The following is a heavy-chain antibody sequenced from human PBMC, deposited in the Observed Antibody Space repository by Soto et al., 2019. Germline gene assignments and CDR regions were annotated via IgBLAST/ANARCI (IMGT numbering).Heavy chain of an antibody. CDR2: IIPIFGTA. CDR3: ARQTVDIVVVPAAKTDYYGMDV. D-gene: IGHD2-2*01. V-gene: IGHV1-69*13. CDR1: GSTFSSYA. Sequence: SVKVSCKASGSTFSSYAISWVRQAPGQGLEWMGGIIPIFGTANYAQKFQGRVTITADESTSTAYMELSNLRSEDTAVYYCARQTVDIVVVPAAKTDYYGMDVWGQGTTVTVSS. J-gene: IGHJ6*02.